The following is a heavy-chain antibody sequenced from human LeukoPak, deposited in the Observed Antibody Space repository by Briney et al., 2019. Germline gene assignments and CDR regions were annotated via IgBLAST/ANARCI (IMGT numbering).Heavy chain of an antibody. Sequence: GASVKVSCKASGYTFTSYCMHWVRQAPGQGLEWMGIINPSGGSTSYAQKFQGRVTMTTDTSTSTAYMELRSLRSDDAAVYYCARDGFEQHPGESFDYWGQGTLVTVSS. CDR3: ARDGFEQHPGESFDY. D-gene: IGHD3-10*01. V-gene: IGHV1-46*01. CDR1: GYTFTSYC. CDR2: INPSGGST. J-gene: IGHJ4*02.